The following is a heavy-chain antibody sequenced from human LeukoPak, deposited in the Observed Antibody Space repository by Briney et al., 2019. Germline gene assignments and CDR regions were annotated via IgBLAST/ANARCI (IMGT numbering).Heavy chain of an antibody. CDR2: TRNKANSYTT. V-gene: IGHV3-72*01. CDR3: IRDYNYLWGSYRPEAFDI. Sequence: GGSLRLSCAASGFTFSDHYMDWVRQAPGKGLEWVGRTRNKANSYTTEYATSVKGRFTISRDDSKNSLSLQMNSLKTEDTAVYYCIRDYNYLWGSYRPEAFDIWGQGTMVTVSS. D-gene: IGHD3-16*02. CDR1: GFTFSDHY. J-gene: IGHJ3*02.